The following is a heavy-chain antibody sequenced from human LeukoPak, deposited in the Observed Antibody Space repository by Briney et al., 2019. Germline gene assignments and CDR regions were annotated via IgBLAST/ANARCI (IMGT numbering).Heavy chain of an antibody. CDR3: VNLGLIDVARSVY. CDR1: GGTFSSYA. D-gene: IGHD3-22*01. V-gene: IGHV1-69*13. Sequence: SVKVSCKASGGTFSSYAISWVRQAPGQGLEWMGGIIPIFGTANYAQKFQGRVTITADESTSTAYMELSSLRSEDTAVYYCVNLGLIDVARSVYWGQGTLVTVSS. J-gene: IGHJ4*02. CDR2: IIPIFGTA.